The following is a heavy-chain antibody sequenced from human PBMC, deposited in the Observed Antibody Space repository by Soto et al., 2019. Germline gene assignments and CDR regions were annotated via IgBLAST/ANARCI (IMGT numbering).Heavy chain of an antibody. CDR3: AKRPTSTGFGDPFDI. V-gene: IGHV3-11*01. Sequence: PGGSLRLSCAASGFTFSDYYMSWIRQAPGKGLEWVSYISSGGFITYYTDSVKGRFTISRDNSKNTLYLQMNSLRAEDTAIYYCAKRPTSTGFGDPFDIWGQGTMVTVSS. D-gene: IGHD3-10*01. J-gene: IGHJ3*02. CDR2: ISSGGFIT. CDR1: GFTFSDYY.